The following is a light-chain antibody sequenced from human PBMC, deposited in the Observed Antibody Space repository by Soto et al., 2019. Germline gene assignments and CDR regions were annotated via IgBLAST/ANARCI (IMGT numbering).Light chain of an antibody. CDR1: QSVSSN. V-gene: IGKV3-15*01. CDR2: GAS. Sequence: MVMPESPATLSCSPHYGGTLSCSASQSVSSNLAWYQQKPGQAPRLLIYGASTRATGIPARFSGSGSGTEFTLTINSLQPDDFATYYCQQYDSYYTFGQGTKVDIK. CDR3: QQYDSYYT. J-gene: IGKJ2*01.